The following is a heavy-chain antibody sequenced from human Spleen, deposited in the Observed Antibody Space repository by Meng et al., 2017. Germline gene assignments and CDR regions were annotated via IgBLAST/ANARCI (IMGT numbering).Heavy chain of an antibody. J-gene: IGHJ4*02. CDR1: GFTFKNAW. V-gene: IGHV3-15*01. Sequence: GESLKISCEGSGFTFKNAWMTWVRQVPGKRLEWIGRIKSNPDGGTIDYASPVKGRFFISRDDSKNTVYLQMNSLKIEDSAVYYCSGHTDYWGQGTLVTVSS. CDR3: SGHTDY. CDR2: IKSNPDGGTI.